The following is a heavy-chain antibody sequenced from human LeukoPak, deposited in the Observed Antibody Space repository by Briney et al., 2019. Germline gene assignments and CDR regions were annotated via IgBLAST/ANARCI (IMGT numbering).Heavy chain of an antibody. V-gene: IGHV4-39*01. CDR1: GGSISSSSYY. D-gene: IGHD2-2*01. Sequence: SETLSLTCTVSGGSISSSSYYWGWIRQPPGKGLEWIGSIYYSGSTYYNPSLKSRVAISVDTSKNQFSLKLSSVTAADTAVYYCAGDSPDMPGAFDIWGQGTMVTVSS. J-gene: IGHJ3*02. CDR3: AGDSPDMPGAFDI. CDR2: IYYSGST.